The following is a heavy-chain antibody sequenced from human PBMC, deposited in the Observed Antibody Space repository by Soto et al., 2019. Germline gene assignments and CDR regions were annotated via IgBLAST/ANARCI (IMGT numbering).Heavy chain of an antibody. CDR3: ARAVSTEGGH. J-gene: IGHJ4*02. CDR1: GFTFSNYW. CDR2: LNQDGSEK. D-gene: IGHD1-26*01. V-gene: IGHV3-7*01. Sequence: EVQLVESGGGLVQPGGSLRLSCAASGFTFSNYWMTWVRHAPGKGLEWVASLNQDGSEKYYVDSVKGRFTISRDNAQYSLSLQMNSLRADDTAVYYCARAVSTEGGHWGQGTLVPVSS.